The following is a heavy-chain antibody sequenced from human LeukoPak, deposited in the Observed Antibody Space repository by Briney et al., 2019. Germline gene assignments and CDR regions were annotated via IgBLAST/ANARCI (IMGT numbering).Heavy chain of an antibody. CDR3: AKEGRSLQTY. CDR1: GFMFSSNW. D-gene: IGHD5-24*01. J-gene: IGHJ4*02. Sequence: GGSLRLSCAASGFMFSSNWMSWVRLAPGKGLEWVANIMEDGTETYYVDSVKGRFTISRDNAKNSLYLQMNSLRVEDTAVYYCAKEGRSLQTYWGQGTLVTVSS. V-gene: IGHV3-7*03. CDR2: IMEDGTET.